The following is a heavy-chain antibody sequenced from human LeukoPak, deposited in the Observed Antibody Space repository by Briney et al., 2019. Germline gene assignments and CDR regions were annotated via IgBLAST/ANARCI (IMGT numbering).Heavy chain of an antibody. V-gene: IGHV1-2*06. Sequence: ASVKVSCKASGYTFTGYYMHWVRQPPGQGLEWMGRINPNIGGTNYAQKFQGRVTITRDTSISTAYMELSRLRSDDTAVYYCAREGRRWYYDYWGQGTLVTVSS. J-gene: IGHJ4*02. CDR3: AREGRRWYYDY. CDR2: INPNIGGT. D-gene: IGHD4-23*01. CDR1: GYTFTGYY.